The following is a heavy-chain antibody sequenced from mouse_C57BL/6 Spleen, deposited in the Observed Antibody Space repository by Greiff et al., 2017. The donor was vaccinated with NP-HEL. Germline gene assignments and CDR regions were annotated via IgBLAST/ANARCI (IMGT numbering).Heavy chain of an antibody. V-gene: IGHV5-6*01. CDR2: ISSGGSYT. Sequence: EVNVVESGGDLVKPGGSLKLSCAASGFTFSSYGMSWVRQTPDKRLEWVATISSGGSYTYYPDSVKGRFTISRDNAKNTLYLQMSSLKSEDTAMYYCARIRRTAQATEGAMDYWGQGTSVTVSS. D-gene: IGHD3-2*02. CDR1: GFTFSSYG. J-gene: IGHJ4*01. CDR3: ARIRRTAQATEGAMDY.